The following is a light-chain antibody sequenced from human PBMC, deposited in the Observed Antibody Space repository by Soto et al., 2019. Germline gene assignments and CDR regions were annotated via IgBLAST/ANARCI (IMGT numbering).Light chain of an antibody. CDR3: QQYGSSPLT. CDR1: QSVSSGY. V-gene: IGKV3-20*01. Sequence: EIVLTQSPGTLSLSPGDRATLSCRASQSVSSGYLAWYQQRPGQAPRLLIYDAATRATGIPDRFSGSGSGTDYTLTISRLEPEDFAVYYCQQYGSSPLTFGGGTKV. J-gene: IGKJ4*01. CDR2: DAA.